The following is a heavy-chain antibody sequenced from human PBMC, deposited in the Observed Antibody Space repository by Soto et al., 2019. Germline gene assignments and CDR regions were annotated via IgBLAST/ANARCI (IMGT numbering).Heavy chain of an antibody. Sequence: GGSLRLSCTASGFTFGDYAMSWFRQAPGKGLEWVGFIRSKAYGGTTEYAASVKGRFTISRDDSKSIAYLQMNSLKTEDTAVYYCTRWTYDYGDYGQPCDYWGQGTLVTVSS. J-gene: IGHJ4*02. CDR2: IRSKAYGGTT. D-gene: IGHD4-17*01. V-gene: IGHV3-49*03. CDR1: GFTFGDYA. CDR3: TRWTYDYGDYGQPCDY.